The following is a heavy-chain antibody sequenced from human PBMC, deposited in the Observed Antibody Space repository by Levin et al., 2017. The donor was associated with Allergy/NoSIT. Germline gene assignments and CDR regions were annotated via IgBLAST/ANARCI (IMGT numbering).Heavy chain of an antibody. CDR2: IFSNDEK. J-gene: IGHJ3*02. V-gene: IGHV2-26*01. CDR3: ARILGDYIWGSYRHDAFDI. Sequence: SGPTLVKPTETLTLTCTVSGFSLSNARMGVSWIRQPPGKALEWLAHIFSNDEKSYSTSLKSRLTISKDTSKSQVVLTMTNMDPVDTATYYCARILGDYIWGSYRHDAFDIWGQGTMVTVSS. CDR1: GFSLSNARMG. D-gene: IGHD3-16*02.